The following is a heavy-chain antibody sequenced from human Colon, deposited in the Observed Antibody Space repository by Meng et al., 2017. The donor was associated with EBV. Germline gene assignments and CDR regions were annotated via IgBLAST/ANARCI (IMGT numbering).Heavy chain of an antibody. J-gene: IGHJ4*02. D-gene: IGHD5-24*01. V-gene: IGHV7-4-1*02. Sequence: QVKVVQAGSELKQPGASVKVSCRPSGYTFTSYAINWVRQAPGQGPDWMGWIDPNTGNPTYDQGFTGRFVFSLDTSVSTAYLQINSLRADDTAVYYCARDSPLDGYSLLDYWGQGTLVTVSS. CDR3: ARDSPLDGYSLLDY. CDR2: IDPNTGNP. CDR1: GYTFTSYA.